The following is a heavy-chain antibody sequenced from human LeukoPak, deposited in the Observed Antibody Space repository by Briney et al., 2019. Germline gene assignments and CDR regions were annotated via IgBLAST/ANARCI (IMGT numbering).Heavy chain of an antibody. J-gene: IGHJ4*02. CDR2: IRSKAYGGTT. Sequence: GGSLRLSCTASGFTFGDYAMSWVRQAPGKGREWVGFIRSKAYGGTTEYAASVKGRFTISRDDSKSIAYLQMNSLKTEDTAVYYCARITLNRSFDYWGQGTLVTVSS. V-gene: IGHV3-49*04. CDR1: GFTFGDYA. CDR3: ARITLNRSFDY. D-gene: IGHD2/OR15-2a*01.